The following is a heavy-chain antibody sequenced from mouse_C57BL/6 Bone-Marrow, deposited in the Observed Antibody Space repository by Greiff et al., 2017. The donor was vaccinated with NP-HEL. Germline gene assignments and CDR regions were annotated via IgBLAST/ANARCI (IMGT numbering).Heavy chain of an antibody. Sequence: EVQGVESGGDLVKPGGSLKLSCAASGFTFSSYGMSWVRQTPDKRLEWVATISSGGSYTYYPDSVKGRFTISRDNAKNTLYLQMSSLKSEDTAMYYCARHELRLDYWGQGTTLTVSS. CDR3: ARHELRLDY. J-gene: IGHJ2*01. CDR2: ISSGGSYT. D-gene: IGHD3-2*02. V-gene: IGHV5-6*01. CDR1: GFTFSSYG.